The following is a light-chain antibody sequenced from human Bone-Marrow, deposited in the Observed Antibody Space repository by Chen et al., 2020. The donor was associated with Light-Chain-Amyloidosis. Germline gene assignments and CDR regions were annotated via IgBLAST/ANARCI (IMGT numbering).Light chain of an antibody. Sequence: QSVVTQPPSASGTPGQRVTISCSGSSSNIGSNYVYWYQHFPGAAPKLLLYRDDERPSGFPDRFSGSKSGTSASLAISGLRSEDDADYYCATWDDSLSHLWVFGGGTKLTVL. CDR3: ATWDDSLSHLWV. V-gene: IGLV1-47*01. CDR2: RDD. CDR1: SSNIGSNY. J-gene: IGLJ3*02.